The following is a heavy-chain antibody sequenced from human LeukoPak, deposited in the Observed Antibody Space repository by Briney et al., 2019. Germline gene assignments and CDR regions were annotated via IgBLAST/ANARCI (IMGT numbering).Heavy chain of an antibody. CDR2: IIPILGIA. Sequence: SVKVSCKASGGTFSSYAISWVRQAPGQGLGWMGRIIPILGIANYAQKFQGRVTITADKSTSTAYMELSSLRSEDTAVYYCARDPSSSGYVDSGWYFDLWGRGTLVTVSS. CDR3: ARDPSSSGYVDSGWYFDL. CDR1: GGTFSSYA. V-gene: IGHV1-69*04. D-gene: IGHD3-22*01. J-gene: IGHJ2*01.